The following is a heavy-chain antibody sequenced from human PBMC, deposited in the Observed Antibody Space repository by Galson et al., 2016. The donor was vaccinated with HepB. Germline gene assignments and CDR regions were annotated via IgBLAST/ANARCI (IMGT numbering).Heavy chain of an antibody. J-gene: IGHJ3*02. CDR3: ARVGAYVWGTYRSPRAFDI. CDR1: GGTFSSYT. D-gene: IGHD3-16*02. Sequence: SVKVSCKASGGTFSSYTISWVRQAPGQGLEWMGGIIPISRTVKYAQTFQGRVTITADESTNTAYMELGSLRSEDTALYYCARVGAYVWGTYRSPRAFDIWGQGTMVTVS. CDR2: IIPISRTV. V-gene: IGHV1-69*13.